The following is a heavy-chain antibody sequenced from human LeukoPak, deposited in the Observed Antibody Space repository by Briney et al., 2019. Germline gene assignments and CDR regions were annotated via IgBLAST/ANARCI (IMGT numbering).Heavy chain of an antibody. V-gene: IGHV3-23*01. D-gene: IGHD6-13*01. CDR1: GFTFSNYA. J-gene: IGHJ4*02. CDR3: AKDPAGIAAAGYDY. Sequence: GGSLRLSCAASGFTFSNYAMSWVRQAPGKGLEWVSAISGSGGSTYYADSVKGRFTISRDNSKNTLYLQMNSLRAEDTAVYYCAKDPAGIAAAGYDYWGQGTLVTVSS. CDR2: ISGSGGST.